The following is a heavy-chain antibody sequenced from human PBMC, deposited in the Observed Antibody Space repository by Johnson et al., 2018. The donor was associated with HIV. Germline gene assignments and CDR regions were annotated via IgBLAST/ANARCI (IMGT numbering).Heavy chain of an antibody. D-gene: IGHD3-9*01. CDR3: AREEGNYILTRGDAFDI. V-gene: IGHV3-11*04. Sequence: QMLLVESGGGLVRPGGSLRLSCAASGFTFSDYYMTWIRQAPGKGLECVSYISSSGRTIYYADSVKGRFTISRDNAKNSLYRQMNSLSAEDTAVYYCAREEGNYILTRGDAFDIWGQGTMVTVSS. CDR1: GFTFSDYY. CDR2: ISSSGRTI. J-gene: IGHJ3*02.